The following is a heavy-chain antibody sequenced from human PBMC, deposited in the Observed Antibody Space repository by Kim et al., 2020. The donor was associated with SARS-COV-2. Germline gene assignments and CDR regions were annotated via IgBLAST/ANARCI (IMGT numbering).Heavy chain of an antibody. CDR2: ILYTGTT. CDR1: GGSISGFY. V-gene: IGHV4-59*08. J-gene: IGHJ4*02. Sequence: SETLSLTCTVSGGSISGFYWSWFLQPPGKALEWIAYILYTGTTKSNPSLKSRVTMSVDMSRNQFSLNLNSVTAADTAVYYCARHYPSGSFPLDYWGQGT. D-gene: IGHD3-10*01. CDR3: ARHYPSGSFPLDY.